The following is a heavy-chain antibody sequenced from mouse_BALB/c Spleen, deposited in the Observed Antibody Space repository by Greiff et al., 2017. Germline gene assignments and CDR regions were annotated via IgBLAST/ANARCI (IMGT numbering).Heavy chain of an antibody. Sequence: EVKLMESGGGLVQPGGSLRLSCATSGFTFTDYYMSWVRQPPGKALEWLGFIRNTANGYTTEYSASVKGRFTISRDNSQSILYLQMNTLRAEDSATYYCAGDPHARHEDAMDDWGQGTSVTVSS. D-gene: IGHD6-1*01. CDR3: AGDPHARHEDAMDD. J-gene: IGHJ4*01. V-gene: IGHV7-3*02. CDR2: IRNTANGYTT. CDR1: GFTFTDYY.